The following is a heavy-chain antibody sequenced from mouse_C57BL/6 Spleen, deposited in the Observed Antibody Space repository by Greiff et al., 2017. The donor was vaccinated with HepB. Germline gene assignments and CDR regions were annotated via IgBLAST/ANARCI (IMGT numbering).Heavy chain of an antibody. CDR2: IDPEDGDT. V-gene: IGHV14-1*01. CDR3: PTDYYGSSFHFDY. J-gene: IGHJ2*01. CDR1: GFNIKDYY. Sequence: VXLQQSGAELVRPGASVKLSCTASGFNIKDYYMHWVKQRPEQGLEWIGRIDPEDGDTEYAPKFQGKATMTADTSSNTAYLQLSSLTSEDTAIYYCPTDYYGSSFHFDYWGQGTTLTVSS. D-gene: IGHD1-1*01.